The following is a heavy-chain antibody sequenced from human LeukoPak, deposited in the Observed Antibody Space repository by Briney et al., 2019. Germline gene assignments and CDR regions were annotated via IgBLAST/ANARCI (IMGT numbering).Heavy chain of an antibody. D-gene: IGHD3-16*01. Sequence: GGSLRLSCAASGFTFSDYYMSWIRQAPGKGLEWVSYINSGDSTVYYADSVKGRFTISRDNAKNSLYLQMSSLRAEDTAVYYCARDYLLPRGTNYYYGMDVWGQGTTVTVSS. CDR1: GFTFSDYY. CDR2: INSGDSTV. CDR3: ARDYLLPRGTNYYYGMDV. J-gene: IGHJ6*02. V-gene: IGHV3-11*04.